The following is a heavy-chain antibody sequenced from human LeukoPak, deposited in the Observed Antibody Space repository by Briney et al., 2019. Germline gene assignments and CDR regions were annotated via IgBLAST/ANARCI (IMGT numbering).Heavy chain of an antibody. CDR2: IYSGGST. J-gene: IGHJ4*02. D-gene: IGHD3-10*01. Sequence: PGGSLRLSCAASGFTVSSNYMSWVRQAPGKGLEWVSVIYSGGSTYYADSVKGRFTISRDNSKNTLYLQMNSLRAEDTAVYYCARDYYGSGSYSTLFGYWGQGTLVTVSS. V-gene: IGHV3-66*01. CDR3: ARDYYGSGSYSTLFGY. CDR1: GFTVSSNY.